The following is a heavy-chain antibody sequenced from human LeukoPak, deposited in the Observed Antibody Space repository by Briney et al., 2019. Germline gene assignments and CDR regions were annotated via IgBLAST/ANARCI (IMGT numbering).Heavy chain of an antibody. Sequence: SETLSLTCTVSGVSISSYYWSWIRQPPGKGLEWIGYIYYSGSTNYNPSLKSRVTISVDTSKNQFSLKLSSVTAADTAVYYCARGWRLSDFDYWGQGTLVTVSS. CDR2: IYYSGST. V-gene: IGHV4-59*01. D-gene: IGHD2-15*01. J-gene: IGHJ4*02. CDR1: GVSISSYY. CDR3: ARGWRLSDFDY.